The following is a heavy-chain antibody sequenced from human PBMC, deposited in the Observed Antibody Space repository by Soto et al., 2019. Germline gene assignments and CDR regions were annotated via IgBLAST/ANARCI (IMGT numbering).Heavy chain of an antibody. Sequence: GGSLRLSCAASGFTFSNYAMTWVRQAPGKGLEWVSGISGSGGSTYYADSVKGRFTISRDNSKNTLYLQMNSLRAEDMAIYYCAKAFGLGGRYYYYMDVWGKGTTVTVSS. CDR1: GFTFSNYA. CDR2: ISGSGGST. D-gene: IGHD3-16*01. J-gene: IGHJ6*03. CDR3: AKAFGLGGRYYYYMDV. V-gene: IGHV3-23*01.